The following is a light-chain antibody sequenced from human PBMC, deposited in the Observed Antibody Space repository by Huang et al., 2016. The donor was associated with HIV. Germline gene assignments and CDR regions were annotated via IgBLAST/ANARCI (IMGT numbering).Light chain of an antibody. V-gene: IGKV1-27*01. CDR1: RDISTF. CDR3: QKYGSAPRT. CDR2: AAS. Sequence: MTQSPPSLSASIGDRVTLTCRACRDISTFLSWYQQKPGKPPRLLIYAASILHSGVPSRFSGGGSGTNFTLTVSSLQPEDVANYYCQKYGSAPRTFGQGTKLEL. J-gene: IGKJ1*01.